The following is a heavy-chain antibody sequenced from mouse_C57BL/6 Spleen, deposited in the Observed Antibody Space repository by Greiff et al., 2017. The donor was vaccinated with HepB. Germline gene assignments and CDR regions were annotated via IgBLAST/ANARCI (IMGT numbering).Heavy chain of an antibody. J-gene: IGHJ2*01. V-gene: IGHV1-82*01. CDR1: GYAFSSSW. CDR2: IFPGDGDT. D-gene: IGHD1-1*01. CDR3: ARAGTVVASFDY. Sequence: VKLQESGPELVKPGASVKISCKASGYAFSSSWMNWVKQRPGKGLEWIGRIFPGDGDTNYNGKFKGKATLTADKSSSTAYMQLSSLTSEDSAVYFCARAGTVVASFDYWGQGTTLTVSS.